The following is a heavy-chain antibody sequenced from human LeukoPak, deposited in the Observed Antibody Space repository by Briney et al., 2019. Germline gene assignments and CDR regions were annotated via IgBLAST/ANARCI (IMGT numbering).Heavy chain of an antibody. Sequence: GGSLRLSCAASGFTFSGSALHWVRQASGKGLEWVGRIRSTANGYATAYAASVKGRFTISRDDSKNTAYLQMDSLKTEDTAVYYCARQSRGYFDYWGQGTLVTVSS. CDR2: IRSTANGYAT. V-gene: IGHV3-73*01. CDR1: GFTFSGSA. J-gene: IGHJ4*02. CDR3: ARQSRGYFDY.